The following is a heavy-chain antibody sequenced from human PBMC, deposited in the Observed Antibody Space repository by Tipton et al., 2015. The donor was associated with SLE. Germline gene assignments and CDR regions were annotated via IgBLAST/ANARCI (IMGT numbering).Heavy chain of an antibody. V-gene: IGHV4-30-4*01. CDR3: ARVRAYAGAFDI. D-gene: IGHD2-8*01. CDR2: IYFSGNT. J-gene: IGHJ3*02. Sequence: TLSLTCTVSGGSISSSDYYWSWIRQPPGKGLEWIGYIYFSGNTYYNPSLKSRITISVDTSKNQFSLKLSSVTAADTAVYYCARVRAYAGAFDIWGQGTMVTVSS. CDR1: GGSISSSDYY.